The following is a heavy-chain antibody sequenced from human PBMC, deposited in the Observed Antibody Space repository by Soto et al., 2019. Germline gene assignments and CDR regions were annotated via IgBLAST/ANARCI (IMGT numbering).Heavy chain of an antibody. CDR3: ARVSALKPTINYYYDSREDAFDI. CDR2: INAGNGNT. D-gene: IGHD3-22*01. V-gene: IGHV1-3*01. J-gene: IGHJ3*02. CDR1: GYTFTSYA. Sequence: ASVKVSCKASGYTFTSYAMHWVRQAPGQRLEWMGWINAGNGNTKYSQKFQGRVTITRDTSASTAYMELSSLRSEDTAVYYCARVSALKPTINYYYDSREDAFDIWGQGTMVTVSS.